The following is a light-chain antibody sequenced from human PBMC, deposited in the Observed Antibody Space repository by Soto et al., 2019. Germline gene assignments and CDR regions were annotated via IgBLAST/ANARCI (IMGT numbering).Light chain of an antibody. V-gene: IGKV1-5*03. CDR1: QSISSW. CDR3: QQYSSGSYT. J-gene: IGKJ2*01. CDR2: KAS. Sequence: DIQMTQSPSTLSASVGDRVTITCRASQSISSWLAWYQQKPREAPKLLIYKASTLESGVPSRFSGSGSVTEFTLTISSLQPDDFATYYCQQYSSGSYTFGQGTKLEIK.